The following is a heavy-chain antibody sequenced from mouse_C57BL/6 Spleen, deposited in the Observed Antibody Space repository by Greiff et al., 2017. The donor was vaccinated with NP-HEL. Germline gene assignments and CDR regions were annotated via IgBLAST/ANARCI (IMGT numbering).Heavy chain of an antibody. D-gene: IGHD1-1*01. J-gene: IGHJ3*01. CDR1: GYTFTSYW. CDR2: IDPSDSYT. V-gene: IGHV1-69*01. CDR3: ARWGTVEAY. Sequence: QVQLQQPGAELVMPGASVKLSCKASGYTFTSYWMHWVKQRPGQGLEWIGEIDPSDSYTNYNQKFKGKSTWTVDKSSSTAYMQLSSLTSEDSAVYYCARWGTVEAYWGQGTLVTVSA.